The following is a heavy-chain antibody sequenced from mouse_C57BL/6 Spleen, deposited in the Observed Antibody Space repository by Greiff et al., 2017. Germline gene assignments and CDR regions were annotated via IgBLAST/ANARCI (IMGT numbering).Heavy chain of an antibody. CDR1: GYTFTSYG. CDR2: IYPRSGNT. V-gene: IGHV1-81*01. Sequence: VKLMESGAELARPGASVKLSCKASGYTFTSYGISWVKQRTGQGLEWIGEIYPRSGNTYYNEKFKGKATLTADKSSSTAYMELRSLTSEDSAVYFCARFFGNYEGWFAYWGQGTLVTVSA. J-gene: IGHJ3*01. CDR3: ARFFGNYEGWFAY. D-gene: IGHD2-1*01.